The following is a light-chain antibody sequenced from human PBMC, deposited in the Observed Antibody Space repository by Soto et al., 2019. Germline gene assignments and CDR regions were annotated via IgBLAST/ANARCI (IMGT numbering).Light chain of an antibody. V-gene: IGLV2-23*02. Sequence: QSVLTQPASVSGSPGQSITISCTGTSGYVGNYNFVSWYQQHPGKAPQLMVYEVSKRPSGVSNRFSGSKSGNTASLTISGLQAEDEADYYCCSHAGSGTEVFGTGTKVTVL. CDR2: EVS. CDR1: SGYVGNYNF. J-gene: IGLJ1*01. CDR3: CSHAGSGTEV.